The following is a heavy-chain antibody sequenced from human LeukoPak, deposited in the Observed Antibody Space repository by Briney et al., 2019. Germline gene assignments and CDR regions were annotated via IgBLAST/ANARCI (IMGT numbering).Heavy chain of an antibody. CDR1: GFTFSSYG. CDR2: IWYDGSNK. V-gene: IGHV3-33*01. Sequence: PGGSLRLSCAASGFTFSSYGMHWVRQAPGKGLEWVAVIWYDGSNKYYADSVKGRFTISRDNSKNTLYLQMNSLRAEDTAVYYCARGGYGEYVQAFDIWGQGTMVTVSS. CDR3: ARGGYGEYVQAFDI. J-gene: IGHJ3*02. D-gene: IGHD4-17*01.